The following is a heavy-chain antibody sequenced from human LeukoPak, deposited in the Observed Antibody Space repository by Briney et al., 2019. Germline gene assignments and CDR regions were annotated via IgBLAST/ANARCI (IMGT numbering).Heavy chain of an antibody. J-gene: IGHJ4*02. CDR1: GFTFSSYA. CDR3: AKASWVSSADAVL. D-gene: IGHD3-16*01. Sequence: GGSLRLSCAASGFTFSSYAMSWVRQAPARGLEWVSSLRGGGETFYADSVKGRFTLSRDESKNTVYLQMNNLRVEDTAVYFCAKASWVSSADAVLWGQGTLVSVSS. V-gene: IGHV3-23*01. CDR2: LRGGGET.